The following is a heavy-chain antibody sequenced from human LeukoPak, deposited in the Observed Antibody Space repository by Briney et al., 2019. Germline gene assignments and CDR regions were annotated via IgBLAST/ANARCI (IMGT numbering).Heavy chain of an antibody. J-gene: IGHJ6*03. CDR2: IYHSGST. D-gene: IGHD5-18*01. V-gene: IGHV4-38-2*02. CDR1: GYSISSGYY. Sequence: TASETLSLTCTVSGYSISSGYYWGWIRQPPGKGLEWIGSIYHSGSTYYNPSLKSRVTISVDTSKNQFSLKLSSVTAADTAVYYCARGGYSYGYADYYYYYMDVWGKGTTVTISS. CDR3: ARGGYSYGYADYYYYYMDV.